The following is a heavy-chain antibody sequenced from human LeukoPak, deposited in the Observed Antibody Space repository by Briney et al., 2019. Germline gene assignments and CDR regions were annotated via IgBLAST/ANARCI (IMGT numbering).Heavy chain of an antibody. CDR1: GGSFSGYY. CDR3: ARVGLSQVRGVLDY. Sequence: PSETLSLTRAVYGGSFSGYYWSWIRQPPGKGLEWIGEINHSGSTNYNPSLKSRVTISVDTSKNQFSLKLSSVTAADTAVYYCARVGLSQVRGVLDYWGQGTLVTVSS. J-gene: IGHJ4*02. D-gene: IGHD3-10*01. CDR2: INHSGST. V-gene: IGHV4-34*01.